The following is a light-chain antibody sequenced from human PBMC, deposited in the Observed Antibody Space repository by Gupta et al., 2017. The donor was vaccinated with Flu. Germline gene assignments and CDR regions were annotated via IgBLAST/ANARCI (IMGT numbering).Light chain of an antibody. CDR1: QGLLHSNGYEF. Sequence: EIVMTQSPVSLTVSIGEPAYISCRPSQGLLHSNGYEFLEWFVQKPGQPPQLLVYLGSDRASGVPDRFRGRGSDTDYTLEISRVEADDVGIYFCMQALETPYTFGQGTKLEI. J-gene: IGKJ2*01. CDR3: MQALETPYT. V-gene: IGKV2-28*01. CDR2: LGS.